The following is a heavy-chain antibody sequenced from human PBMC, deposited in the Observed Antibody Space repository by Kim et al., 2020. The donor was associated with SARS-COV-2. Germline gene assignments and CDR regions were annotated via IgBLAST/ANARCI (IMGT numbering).Heavy chain of an antibody. Sequence: DSVKRRFTISRDNSKNTLYLQMNSLRAEDTAVYYCAKDLSRIAVAGFFDYWGQGTLVTVSS. CDR3: AKDLSRIAVAGFFDY. J-gene: IGHJ4*02. V-gene: IGHV3-23*01. D-gene: IGHD6-19*01.